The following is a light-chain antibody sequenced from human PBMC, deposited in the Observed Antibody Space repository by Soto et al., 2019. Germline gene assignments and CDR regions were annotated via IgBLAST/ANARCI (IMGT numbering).Light chain of an antibody. V-gene: IGKV1-9*01. CDR2: AAS. CDR3: HQRTNWPIT. CDR1: QAISSY. Sequence: DIHLTLAPSFLSASEGDRVSITCRASQAISSYLAWYQQKPGRAPKLLIYAASTLQSGVPSRFSGSGSGTDFTLTINSLEPEDFAVYYCHQRTNWPITFGQGTRLEIK. J-gene: IGKJ5*01.